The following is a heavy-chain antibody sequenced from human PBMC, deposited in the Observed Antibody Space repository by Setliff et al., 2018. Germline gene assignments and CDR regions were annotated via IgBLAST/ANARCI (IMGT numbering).Heavy chain of an antibody. J-gene: IGHJ4*02. CDR1: GGPFSGAS. CDR2: VYYSGTA. V-gene: IGHV4-59*01. Sequence: PSETLSLTCTVSGGPFSGASIWSWIRQPPGKGLEFIGYVYYSGTAKYDPSLESRAIMSVDASKNQISLKLDSVTAADTAVYYCAKGGTYRYFDFWGQGALVTVSS. CDR3: AKGGTYRYFDF. D-gene: IGHD1-26*01.